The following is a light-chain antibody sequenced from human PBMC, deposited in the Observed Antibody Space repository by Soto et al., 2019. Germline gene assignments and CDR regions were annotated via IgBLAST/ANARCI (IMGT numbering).Light chain of an antibody. CDR2: GAS. CDR3: PHRKTWPYT. V-gene: IGKV3-11*01. CDR1: QNIARF. J-gene: IGKJ2*01. Sequence: EIGLTQSPYSLSLSPGESTTLSCRASQNIARFLGWYQQKPGQAPTLVIYGASNSATGIPARFSGSGSSTAFSLTISRLDLEDSALYYWPHRKTWPYTFGQGTKLEI.